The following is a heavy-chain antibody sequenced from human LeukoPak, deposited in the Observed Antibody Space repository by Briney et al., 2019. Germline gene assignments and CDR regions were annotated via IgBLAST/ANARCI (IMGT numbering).Heavy chain of an antibody. CDR1: GFTFSSYA. Sequence: GGSLRLSCAVSGFTFSSYAMSWVRQAPGKGLEWVSAISGSGGSTYYADSVKGRFTISRDNSKNTLYLQMNSLRAEDTAVYYCVRKGAVPILYYFDYWGQGTLVTVSS. D-gene: IGHD6-19*01. CDR3: VRKGAVPILYYFDY. V-gene: IGHV3-23*01. J-gene: IGHJ4*02. CDR2: ISGSGGST.